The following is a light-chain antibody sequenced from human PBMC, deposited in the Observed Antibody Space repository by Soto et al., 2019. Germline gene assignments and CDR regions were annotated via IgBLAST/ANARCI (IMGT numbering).Light chain of an antibody. J-gene: IGLJ1*01. CDR2: EVN. CDR1: SSDVGGYTY. CDR3: SSYTGSSTLYV. V-gene: IGLV2-14*01. Sequence: QSVLTQPASVSGSTRQSVTISCTGASSDVGGYTYVSWYQQHPGKAPKLMIYEVNNRPSGVSNRFSGSKSGNTASLTISGLQAEDEADYYCSSYTGSSTLYVFGTGTKVTVL.